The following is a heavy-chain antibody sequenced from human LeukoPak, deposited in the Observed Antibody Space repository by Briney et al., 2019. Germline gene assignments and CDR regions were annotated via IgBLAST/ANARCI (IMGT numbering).Heavy chain of an antibody. Sequence: SETLSLTCTVSGGSISSSSYYWGWIRQPPGKGLEWIGSIYYSGSTYYNPSLKSRVTISVDTSKNQFSLKLSSVTAADTAVYYCARDGVLYPGYYGMDVWGQGTTVTVSS. CDR2: IYYSGST. D-gene: IGHD2-8*01. CDR3: ARDGVLYPGYYGMDV. CDR1: GGSISSSSYY. V-gene: IGHV4-39*07. J-gene: IGHJ6*02.